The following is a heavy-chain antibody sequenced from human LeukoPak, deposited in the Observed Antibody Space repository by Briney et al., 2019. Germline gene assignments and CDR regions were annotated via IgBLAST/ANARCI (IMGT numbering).Heavy chain of an antibody. CDR2: ISSSSSYI. V-gene: IGHV3-21*01. D-gene: IGHD3-3*01. CDR1: GFTFSSYS. CDR3: ARVTSDCDFWSGVYPFDY. Sequence: GGSLRLSCAASGFTFSSYSMNWVRQAPGKGLEWVSSISSSSSYIYYADSVKGRFTISRDNAKNLLYLQMNSLRAEDTAVYYCARVTSDCDFWSGVYPFDYWGQGTLVTVSS. J-gene: IGHJ4*02.